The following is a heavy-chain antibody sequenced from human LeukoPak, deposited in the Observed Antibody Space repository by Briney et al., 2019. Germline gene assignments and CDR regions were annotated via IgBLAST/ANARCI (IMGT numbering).Heavy chain of an antibody. D-gene: IGHD1-26*01. CDR3: ASGGLSVVGATA. J-gene: IGHJ4*02. V-gene: IGHV3-21*01. Sequence: GGSLRLSCAASGFTFSSYSMNWVRQAPGKGLEWVSSISSSSSYIYYADSVKGRFTISRDNAKNSLYLQMNSLRAEDTAVYYCASGGLSVVGATAWGQGTLVTVSS. CDR1: GFTFSSYS. CDR2: ISSSSSYI.